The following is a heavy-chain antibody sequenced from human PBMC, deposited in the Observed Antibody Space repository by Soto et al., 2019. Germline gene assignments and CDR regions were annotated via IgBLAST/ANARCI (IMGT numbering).Heavy chain of an antibody. D-gene: IGHD6-19*01. CDR2: IYYSGST. CDR3: ARQRRERQLLVFEYNWFDP. Sequence: QLQLQESGPGLVKPSETLSLTCTVSGGSISSSSYYWGWIRQPPGKGLEWIGSIYYSGSTYYNPSLKSRVTISVDTSKNPFSLKLSSVTAADTAVYYCARQRRERQLLVFEYNWFDPWGQGTLVTVSS. CDR1: GGSISSSSYY. J-gene: IGHJ5*02. V-gene: IGHV4-39*01.